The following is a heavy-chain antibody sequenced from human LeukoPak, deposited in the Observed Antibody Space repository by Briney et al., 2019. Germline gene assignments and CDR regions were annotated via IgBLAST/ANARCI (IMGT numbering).Heavy chain of an antibody. V-gene: IGHV3-30*18. J-gene: IGHJ4*02. D-gene: IGHD2-15*01. Sequence: GGALRLSCAASGFTFISYGMHWVRQAPGKGLEWVAVISYDGSNKYYADSVKGRFTISRDNSKNTLYLQMNSLRAEDTAVYYCAKDFGYCSGNRCLATDYWGQGTLVTVSS. CDR2: ISYDGSNK. CDR1: GFTFISYG. CDR3: AKDFGYCSGNRCLATDY.